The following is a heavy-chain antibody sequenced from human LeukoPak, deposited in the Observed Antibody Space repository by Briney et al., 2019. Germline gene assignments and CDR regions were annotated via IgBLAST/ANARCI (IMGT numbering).Heavy chain of an antibody. CDR1: GYTFTGYY. CDR3: ARELEGYYYDLDY. CDR2: INPNSGGT. Sequence: APVKVSCKASGYTFTGYYMHWVRQAPGQGLEWMGWINPNSGGTNYAQKFQGRVTMTRDTSISTAYMELSRLRSDDTAVYYCARELEGYYYDLDYWGQGTLVTVSS. D-gene: IGHD3-22*01. J-gene: IGHJ4*02. V-gene: IGHV1-2*02.